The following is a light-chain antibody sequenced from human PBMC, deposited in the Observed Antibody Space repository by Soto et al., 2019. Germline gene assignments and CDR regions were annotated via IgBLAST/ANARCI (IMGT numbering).Light chain of an antibody. CDR1: QSISAW. V-gene: IGKV1-5*03. J-gene: IGKJ1*01. CDR3: QQYNDYSWT. Sequence: DIQMTQSPSTLSASVGDRVSINCRASQSISAWLAWYQQKPGKAPRLLIYKASTLEIGVPSRFSGSGSGTEFTLTISSLQPDDVATYYCQQYNDYSWTCGQGPKVEIK. CDR2: KAS.